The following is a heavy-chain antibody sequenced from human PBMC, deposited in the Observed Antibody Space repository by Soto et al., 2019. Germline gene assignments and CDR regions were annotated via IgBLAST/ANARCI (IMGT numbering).Heavy chain of an antibody. CDR1: GDSVSSNSAA. D-gene: IGHD3-10*01. CDR2: TYYRSKWYN. CDR3: ARYFYGTHYYYHYGMDV. Sequence: SQTLSLTCAISGDSVSSNSAAWNWIRQSPSRGLEWLGRTYYRSKWYNDYAVSVKSRITINPDTSKNQFSLQLNSVTPEDTAVYSGARYFYGTHYYYHYGMDVWSQGTTVTVSS. V-gene: IGHV6-1*01. J-gene: IGHJ6*02.